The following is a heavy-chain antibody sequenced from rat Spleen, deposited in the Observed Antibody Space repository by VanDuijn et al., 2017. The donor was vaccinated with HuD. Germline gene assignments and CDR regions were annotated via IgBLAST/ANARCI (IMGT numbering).Heavy chain of an antibody. D-gene: IGHD1-7*01. CDR3: TTHTMGMGYA. J-gene: IGHJ4*01. CDR2: ITNSGGST. CDR1: GFTFSNYG. Sequence: EVQLVESGGGLVQPGRSLKLSCAASGFTFSNYGMAWVRQAPTKGLEWVASITNSGGSTYYRDSVKGRFTISRDNAKSTLYLQMDSLRSEDTATYYCTTHTMGMGYAWGQGASVTVSS. V-gene: IGHV5S13*01.